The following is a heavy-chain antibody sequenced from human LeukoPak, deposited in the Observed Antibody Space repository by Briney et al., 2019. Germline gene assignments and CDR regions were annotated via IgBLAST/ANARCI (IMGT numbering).Heavy chain of an antibody. CDR3: ATQGSAYSSGWYPYYFDY. V-gene: IGHV4-39*01. CDR2: IYYSGST. J-gene: IGHJ4*02. Sequence: SETLSLTCTVSGGSISSSSYYWGWIRQPPGKGLEWIGSIYYSGSTYYNPSLKSRVTISVDASKNQFSLKLSSVTAADTAVYYCATQGSAYSSGWYPYYFDYWGQGTLVTVSS. D-gene: IGHD6-19*01. CDR1: GGSISSSSYY.